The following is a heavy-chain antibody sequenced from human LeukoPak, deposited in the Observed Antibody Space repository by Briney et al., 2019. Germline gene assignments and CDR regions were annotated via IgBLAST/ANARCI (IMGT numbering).Heavy chain of an antibody. J-gene: IGHJ4*02. Sequence: ASVKVSCKASGYTFTGYYMHWVRQAPGQGLEWMGWINPNSGGTNYAQKFQGRVTMTRDTSISTAYMELSRLRSDDTAVYCCARAHIAAHLPFDYWGQGTLVTVSS. CDR2: INPNSGGT. V-gene: IGHV1-2*02. D-gene: IGHD6-6*01. CDR3: ARAHIAAHLPFDY. CDR1: GYTFTGYY.